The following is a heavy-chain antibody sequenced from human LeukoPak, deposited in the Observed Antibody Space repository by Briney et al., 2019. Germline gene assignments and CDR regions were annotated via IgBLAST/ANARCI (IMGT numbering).Heavy chain of an antibody. CDR2: ISSSGAST. Sequence: GSLRLSCAASGFAFNTYAMSWVRQAPGKGLEWVSGISSSGASTYYADSVKGRFTISRDNSKNTLYLQMNSLRAEDTAVYYCAREALRFPLFDPWGQGTLVTVSS. J-gene: IGHJ5*02. CDR1: GFAFNTYA. V-gene: IGHV3-23*01. CDR3: AREALRFPLFDP. D-gene: IGHD3-3*01.